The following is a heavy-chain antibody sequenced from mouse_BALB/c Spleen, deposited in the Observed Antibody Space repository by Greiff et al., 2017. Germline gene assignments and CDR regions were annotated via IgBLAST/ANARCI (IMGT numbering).Heavy chain of an antibody. D-gene: IGHD1-1*01. V-gene: IGHV14-3*02. CDR1: GFNIKDTY. Sequence: VQLQQSGAELVKPGASVKLSCTASGFNIKDTYMPWVKQRPEQGLEWIGRIDPANGNTKYDPKFQGKATITADTSSNTAYLQLSSLTSEYTAVYYCARPYYYYLGYFDGWGAGTTVTVSA. CDR2: IDPANGNT. CDR3: ARPYYYYLGYFDG. J-gene: IGHJ1*01.